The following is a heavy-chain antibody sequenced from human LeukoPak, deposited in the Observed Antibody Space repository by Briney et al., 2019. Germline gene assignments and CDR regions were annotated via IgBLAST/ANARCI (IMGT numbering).Heavy chain of an antibody. CDR3: ARWSYFYYYYYMDV. J-gene: IGHJ6*03. Sequence: ASVKVSCKASGYTFTSYGISWVRQAPGQGLEWMGWISAYNGNTNYAQKLQGRVTMTTDASTSTAYMQLRRLRSDDTAVYYCARWSYFYYYYYMDVWGKGTTVTVSS. CDR1: GYTFTSYG. D-gene: IGHD3-10*01. V-gene: IGHV1-18*01. CDR2: ISAYNGNT.